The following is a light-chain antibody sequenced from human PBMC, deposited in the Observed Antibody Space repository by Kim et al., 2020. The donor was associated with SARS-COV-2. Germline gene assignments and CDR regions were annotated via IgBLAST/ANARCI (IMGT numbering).Light chain of an antibody. J-gene: IGLJ1*01. V-gene: IGLV3-9*01. CDR1: NIRGKV. CDR2: RDR. CDR3: QVWAARTCI. Sequence: SVALGQTATLTCDEDNIRGKVVNWYQQKPGQAPVLVIERDRDRPSGIPDRFSGSNSGNTATLTISRAQAGDEADYYCQVWAARTCIFGPGTKVTVL.